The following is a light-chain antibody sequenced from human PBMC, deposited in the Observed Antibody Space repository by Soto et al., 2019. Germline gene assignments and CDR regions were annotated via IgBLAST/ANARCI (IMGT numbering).Light chain of an antibody. Sequence: QSVLTQPPSESGAPGQRVTISCTGSSSNIGAGYDVHWYQQLPGTAPKLLIYVNSNRPSGVPDRFSGSKSGTSASLAITGLQAEDEADYYCQSYDSSLSAVVFGGGTKVTVL. CDR1: SSNIGAGYD. CDR3: QSYDSSLSAVV. J-gene: IGLJ2*01. V-gene: IGLV1-40*01. CDR2: VNS.